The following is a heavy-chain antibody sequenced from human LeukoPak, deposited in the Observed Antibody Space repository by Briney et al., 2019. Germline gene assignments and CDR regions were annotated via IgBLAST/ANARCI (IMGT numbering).Heavy chain of an antibody. V-gene: IGHV1-69*05. CDR2: IIPIFGTA. Sequence: ASVKVSCKASGGTFSSYAISWVRQAPGQGLEWMGGIIPIFGTANYAQKFQGRVTITTDESTSTAYMELSSLRSEDTAVYYCARESYSYEILTGYQRATWFDPWGQGTLVTVSS. CDR1: GGTFSSYA. CDR3: ARESYSYEILTGYQRATWFDP. J-gene: IGHJ5*02. D-gene: IGHD3-9*01.